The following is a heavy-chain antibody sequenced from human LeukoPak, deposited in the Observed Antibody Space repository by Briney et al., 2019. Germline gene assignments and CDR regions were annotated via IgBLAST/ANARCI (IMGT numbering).Heavy chain of an antibody. CDR2: IYDDGTT. CDR1: GFTVGSNY. D-gene: IGHD1-26*01. V-gene: IGHV3-53*01. Sequence: GGSLRLSCAASGFTVGSNYMSWVRQAPGKGLEWVSIIYDDGTTYYTDSVKGRFTISRDNSKNTLYLQMNSLRAEDTAVYYCAKDGGPSSSGSQFFNYWGQGALVTVSS. CDR3: AKDGGPSSSGSQFFNY. J-gene: IGHJ4*02.